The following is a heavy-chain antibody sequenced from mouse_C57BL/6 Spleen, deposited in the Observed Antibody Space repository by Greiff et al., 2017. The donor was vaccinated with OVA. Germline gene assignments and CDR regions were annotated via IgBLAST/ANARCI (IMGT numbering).Heavy chain of an antibody. CDR1: GFTFSDYG. V-gene: IGHV5-17*01. CDR3: ARHGFAY. J-gene: IGHJ3*01. Sequence: EVKVVESGGGLVKPGGSLKLSCAASGFTFSDYGMHWVRQAPEKGLEWVAYISSGSSTIYYADTVKGRFTISRDNAKNTLFLQMTSLRSEDTAMYYCARHGFAYWGQGTLVTVSA. CDR2: ISSGSSTI.